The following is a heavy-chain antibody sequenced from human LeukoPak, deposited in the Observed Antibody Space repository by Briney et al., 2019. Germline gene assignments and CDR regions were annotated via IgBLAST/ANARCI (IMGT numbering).Heavy chain of an antibody. D-gene: IGHD3-3*01. V-gene: IGHV3-74*01. CDR1: GFTFSSYW. Sequence: GSLRLSCAASGFTFSSYWMHWVRQAPGKGLVWVSRINTDGSSISYADSVKGRFTISRDNAKNTLYLQMNSLRAEDTAVYYCARDPRRYDFPRYYYYMDVWGRGTTVTVSS. CDR2: INTDGSSI. CDR3: ARDPRRYDFPRYYYYMDV. J-gene: IGHJ6*03.